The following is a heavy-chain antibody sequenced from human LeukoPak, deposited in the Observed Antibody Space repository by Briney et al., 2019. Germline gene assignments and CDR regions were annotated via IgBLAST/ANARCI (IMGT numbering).Heavy chain of an antibody. Sequence: PGGSLRLSCTASGFILNSNHMNWVRQAPGKGLEWVSVIYTGGSTFYADSVKGRFTISRDNSKNTLYLQMNSLSTEDTAVYYCARDRYYYGSGIFAWFDPWGQGTLVTVSS. CDR1: GFILNSNH. V-gene: IGHV3-53*01. CDR2: IYTGGST. CDR3: ARDRYYYGSGIFAWFDP. J-gene: IGHJ5*02. D-gene: IGHD3-10*01.